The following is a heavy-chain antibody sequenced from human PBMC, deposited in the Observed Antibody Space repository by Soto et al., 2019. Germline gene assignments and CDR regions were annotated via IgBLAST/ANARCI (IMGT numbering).Heavy chain of an antibody. CDR3: ASGYSSSWNTLNY. Sequence: SETLSLTCTVSGGSISSGSYYWGWIRQPPGKGLEWIGSMYYSGSTYYNPSLKSRVTISVDTSKTQFSLKLSSVTAADTAVYYCASGYSSSWNTLNYWGQGTLVTVSS. J-gene: IGHJ4*02. CDR2: MYYSGST. D-gene: IGHD6-13*01. V-gene: IGHV4-39*01. CDR1: GGSISSGSYY.